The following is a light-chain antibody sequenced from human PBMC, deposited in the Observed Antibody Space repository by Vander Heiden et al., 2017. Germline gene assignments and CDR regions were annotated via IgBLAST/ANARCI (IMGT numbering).Light chain of an antibody. CDR1: RSDVGRYNY. CDR3: SSHTSSSARV. V-gene: IGLV2-14*01. CDR2: DGS. Sequence: LPKPASWSGSPGPEITNAWTGSRSDVGRYNYVSWYQQHPGNAHKLMIYDGSERPSGVANRFSGSKAGNTASLTISGLQDEDEANYYCSSHTSSSARVFGGGTKLTVL. J-gene: IGLJ2*01.